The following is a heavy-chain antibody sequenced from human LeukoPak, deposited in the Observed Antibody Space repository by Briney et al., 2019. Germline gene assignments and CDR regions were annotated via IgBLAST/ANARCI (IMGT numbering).Heavy chain of an antibody. CDR3: AKDYSPYYGSGSYVAGFDY. CDR1: GFTFDDYT. J-gene: IGHJ4*02. D-gene: IGHD3-10*01. CDR2: ISWDGGST. V-gene: IGHV3-43*01. Sequence: PGGSLRLSCAASGFTFDDYTMHWVRQAPGKGLEGVSLISWDGGSTYYADSVKGRFTISRDNSKNSLYLQMNSLRTEDTALYYCAKDYSPYYGSGSYVAGFDYWGQGTLVTVSS.